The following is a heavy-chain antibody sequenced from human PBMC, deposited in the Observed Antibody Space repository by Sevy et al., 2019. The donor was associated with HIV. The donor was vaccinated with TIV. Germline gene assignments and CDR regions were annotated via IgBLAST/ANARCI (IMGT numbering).Heavy chain of an antibody. CDR2: ISSSSSYI. CDR3: ARDGRGCSSTSCYAAYDYYYYGMDV. J-gene: IGHJ6*02. V-gene: IGHV3-21*01. D-gene: IGHD2-2*01. Sequence: GGSLRLSCAASGFTFSSYNMNWVRQAPGKGLEWVSSISSSSSYIYYADSVKGRFTISRDNAKNSLYLQMNSLRAEDTAVYYCARDGRGCSSTSCYAAYDYYYYGMDVWGQGTTVTVSS. CDR1: GFTFSSYN.